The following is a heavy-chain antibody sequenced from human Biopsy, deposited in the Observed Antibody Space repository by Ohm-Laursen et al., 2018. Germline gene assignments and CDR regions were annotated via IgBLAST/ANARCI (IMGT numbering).Heavy chain of an antibody. CDR2: IYYSGNT. V-gene: IGHV4-39*01. J-gene: IGHJ4*02. CDR3: ARQVDFWSGYVDY. CDR1: GGSISDSTYH. D-gene: IGHD3-3*01. Sequence: TLSLTCTVSGGSISDSTYHWGWIRQSPGKGLEWIGNIYYSGNTDYSPSLKSRVTISVDTATTQFSLKLRSVTAADTAVYYCARQVDFWSGYVDYWGQGTLVAVSS.